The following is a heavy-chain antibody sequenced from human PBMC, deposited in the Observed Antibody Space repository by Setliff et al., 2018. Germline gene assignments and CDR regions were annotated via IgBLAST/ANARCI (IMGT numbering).Heavy chain of an antibody. D-gene: IGHD3-10*01. V-gene: IGHV4-38-2*01. CDR2: IHASGST. CDR1: GSSIISDYY. J-gene: IGHJ5*02. Sequence: SETLSLTCAVSGSSIISDYYWVWIRQPPGRGLEWIGRIHASGSTNYNPSLKSRVTISVDTSKNQFSLKLTSVTAADTAVYYCARSGDYGSGRLSPWGQGTLVTVSS. CDR3: ARSGDYGSGRLSP.